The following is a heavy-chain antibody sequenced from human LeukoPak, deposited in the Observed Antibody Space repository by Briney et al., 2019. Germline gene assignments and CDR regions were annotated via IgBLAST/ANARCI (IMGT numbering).Heavy chain of an antibody. CDR1: GFTFTSYD. V-gene: IGHV3-33*05. D-gene: IGHD6-13*01. CDR3: AKDLIAAAGTGFFDY. J-gene: IGHJ4*02. CDR2: ISYDGGDK. Sequence: GGSLRLSCAASGFTFTSYDMHWVRQAPGKGLGWVAVISYDGGDKYYADSVKGRFTISRDNSKNTLYLRMNSLRAEDTAVYYCAKDLIAAAGTGFFDYWGQGTLVTVSS.